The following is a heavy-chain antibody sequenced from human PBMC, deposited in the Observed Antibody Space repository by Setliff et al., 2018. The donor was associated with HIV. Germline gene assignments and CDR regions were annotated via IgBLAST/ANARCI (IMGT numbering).Heavy chain of an antibody. CDR2: IIPILGIA. J-gene: IGHJ6*03. V-gene: IGHV1-69*10. CDR3: AKRTGVVPAAIVYYYMDV. D-gene: IGHD2-2*01. Sequence: SVKVSCKASGGTFSSYAISWVRQAPGQGLEWMGGIIPILGIANYAQKFQGRVTITADKSTSTSYMHLNSLRAEDTAVYYCAKRTGVVPAAIVYYYMDVWGKGTTVTVSS. CDR1: GGTFSSYA.